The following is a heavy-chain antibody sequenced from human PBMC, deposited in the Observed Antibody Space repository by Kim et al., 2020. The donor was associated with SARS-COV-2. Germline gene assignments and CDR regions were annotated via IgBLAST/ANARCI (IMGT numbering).Heavy chain of an antibody. J-gene: IGHJ4*02. CDR3: ARENSVSYSSLDY. Sequence: YAPKFQGRVTITADKPTSAAYMELSSLRSEDTAVYYCARENSVSYSSLDYWGQGTLVTVSS. V-gene: IGHV1-69*04. D-gene: IGHD1-26*01.